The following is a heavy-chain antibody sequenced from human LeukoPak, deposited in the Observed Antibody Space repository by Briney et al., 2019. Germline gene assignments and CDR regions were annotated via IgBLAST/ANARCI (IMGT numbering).Heavy chain of an antibody. Sequence: GASVKVSCKVSGYTLTELSMHWVRQAPGKGLEWMGGFDPEDGETIYAQKFQGRVTMTEDTSTGTAYMEPSSLRSEDTAVYYCATRRITRIVVVTNGAFDIWGQGTMVTVSS. D-gene: IGHD3-22*01. CDR2: FDPEDGET. V-gene: IGHV1-24*01. CDR3: ATRRITRIVVVTNGAFDI. J-gene: IGHJ3*02. CDR1: GYTLTELS.